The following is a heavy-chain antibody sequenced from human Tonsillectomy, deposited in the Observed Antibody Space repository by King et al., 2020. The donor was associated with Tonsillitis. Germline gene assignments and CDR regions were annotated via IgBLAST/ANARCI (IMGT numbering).Heavy chain of an antibody. CDR3: ANLIAGEEVATIDY. CDR1: GDSIRSGSFY. Sequence: QLQESGPGLVKPSETLSLTCIVSGDSIRSGSFYWGWIRQPPGKGLEWIGTIYYSGTTYYNPSLKSRVSISVARSKTQFSLKLSSVTAADTAVYYCANLIAGEEVATIDYWGQGTLVTVSA. J-gene: IGHJ4*02. D-gene: IGHD4-17*01. V-gene: IGHV4-39*07. CDR2: IYYSGTT.